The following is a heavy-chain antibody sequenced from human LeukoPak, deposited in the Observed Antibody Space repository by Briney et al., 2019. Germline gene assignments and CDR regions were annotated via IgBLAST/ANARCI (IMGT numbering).Heavy chain of an antibody. CDR3: ARVVRSTMRSLFNF. J-gene: IGHJ4*02. Sequence: GGSVSLLCAASGFPLSTYWVHWVRQAPGKGLVWVSRIKGDGTITTYADSVRGRFTISRDNAKNTLYLQMNSLRAEDTAVYYWARVVRSTMRSLFNFWAKGMLVTVSS. D-gene: IGHD2-15*01. CDR1: GFPLSTYW. V-gene: IGHV3-74*03. CDR2: IKGDGTIT.